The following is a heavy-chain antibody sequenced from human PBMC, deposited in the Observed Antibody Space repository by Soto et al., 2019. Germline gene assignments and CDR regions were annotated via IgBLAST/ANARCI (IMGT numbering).Heavy chain of an antibody. D-gene: IGHD4-17*01. CDR1: GFTFSSYG. Sequence: QVQLVESGGGVVQPGRSLRLSCAASGFTFSSYGMHWVRQAPGRGLEWVAVIWYDGSNKYYVGSVKGRFTISRDNSKNTLYLQMNSLRAEDTAVYYCARDPVDYAYYYGMDVWGQGTTVTVSS. CDR2: IWYDGSNK. V-gene: IGHV3-33*01. J-gene: IGHJ6*02. CDR3: ARDPVDYAYYYGMDV.